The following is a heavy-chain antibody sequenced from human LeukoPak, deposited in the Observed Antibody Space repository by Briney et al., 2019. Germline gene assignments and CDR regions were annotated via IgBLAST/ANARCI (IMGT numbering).Heavy chain of an antibody. CDR1: GFTFSSYA. Sequence: GGSLRLSCAASGFTFSSYAMSWVRQAPGKGLEWVSAISGSGGNTYHADPVKGRFTISRDNSKNTLYLQMNSLRVEDTAIYYCAKASGITMVRGAFDIWGQGTMVTVSS. J-gene: IGHJ3*02. D-gene: IGHD3-10*01. CDR2: ISGSGGNT. V-gene: IGHV3-23*01. CDR3: AKASGITMVRGAFDI.